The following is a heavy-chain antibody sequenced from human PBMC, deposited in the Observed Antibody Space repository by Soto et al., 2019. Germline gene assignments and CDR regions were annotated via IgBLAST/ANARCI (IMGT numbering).Heavy chain of an antibody. J-gene: IGHJ4*02. D-gene: IGHD6-19*01. Sequence: QVQLQQWGAGLLKPSETLSLTCAVYGGSFSGYYWSWIRQPPGKGLEWIGEINHSGSTNYNPSLTSRVTISVDTSKNQFSLKLSSVTAADTAVYYCARDSSGWYFYWGQGTLVTVSS. V-gene: IGHV4-34*01. CDR1: GGSFSGYY. CDR2: INHSGST. CDR3: ARDSSGWYFY.